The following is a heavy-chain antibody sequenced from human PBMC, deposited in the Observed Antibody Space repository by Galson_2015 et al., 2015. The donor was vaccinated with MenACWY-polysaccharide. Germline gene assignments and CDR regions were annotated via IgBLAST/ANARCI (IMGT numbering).Heavy chain of an antibody. J-gene: IGHJ4*02. CDR2: INPDASEK. CDR1: GFTFSNYW. V-gene: IGHV3-7*01. D-gene: IGHD1-1*01. Sequence: SLRLSCAASGFTFSNYWMVWVRQAPGKGLEWVANINPDASEKYYVDSVKGRFTISRDNAKDSLSLQMNSLRAEDTAVYYCARATDDEGAGTWQNWGQGARATDSA. CDR3: ARATDDEGAGTWQN.